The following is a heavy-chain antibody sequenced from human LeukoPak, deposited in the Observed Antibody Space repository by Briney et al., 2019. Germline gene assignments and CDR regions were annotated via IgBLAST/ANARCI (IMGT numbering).Heavy chain of an antibody. D-gene: IGHD3-22*01. V-gene: IGHV3-30*04. CDR3: AKDPSSGYYGGLYFDY. CDR1: GFTFSSDA. Sequence: PGGSLRLSCVASGFTFSSDAMHWVRQAPGKGLEWVAVISYDGKEKYHADSVKGRFTISRDNSKNTLYLQMNSLRAEDTAVYYCAKDPSSGYYGGLYFDYWGQGTLVTVSS. CDR2: ISYDGKEK. J-gene: IGHJ4*02.